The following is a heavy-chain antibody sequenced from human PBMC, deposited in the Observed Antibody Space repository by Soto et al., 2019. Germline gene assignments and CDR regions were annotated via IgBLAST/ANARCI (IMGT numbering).Heavy chain of an antibody. D-gene: IGHD3-10*01. J-gene: IGHJ6*03. CDR2: IYYSGST. Sequence: SETLSLTCTVSGGSISSYYWSWIRQPPGKGLEWIGYIYYSGSTNYNPSLKSRVTISVDTSKNQFSLKLSSVTAADTAVYYCATQHIPTAGAITMVRGVPNYYMDVWGKGTTVTVSS. CDR1: GGSISSYY. V-gene: IGHV4-59*08. CDR3: ATQHIPTAGAITMVRGVPNYYMDV.